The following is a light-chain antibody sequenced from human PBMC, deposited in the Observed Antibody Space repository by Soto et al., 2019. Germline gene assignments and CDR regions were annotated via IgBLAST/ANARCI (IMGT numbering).Light chain of an antibody. Sequence: DIVLTQSPCTLSFSPWERSSLSFRASQNIDTFLAWYQQKPGQAPRLLMYDASHRATGIPARFSGSGSGTDFTLTITSLEPEDFAVYYCQQCSNWPTFGGGTKVDIK. CDR3: QQCSNWPT. CDR2: DAS. CDR1: QNIDTF. V-gene: IGKV3-11*01. J-gene: IGKJ4*01.